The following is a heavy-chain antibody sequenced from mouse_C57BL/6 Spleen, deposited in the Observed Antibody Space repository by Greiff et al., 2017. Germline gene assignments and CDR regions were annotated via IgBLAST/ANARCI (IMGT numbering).Heavy chain of an antibody. D-gene: IGHD2-5*01. CDR1: GFSLTSYG. Sequence: VQLVESGPGLVQPSQSLSITCTVSGFSLTSYGVHWVRQSPGKGLEWLGVIWSGGSTDYNAAFISRLSISKDNSKSQVFFKMNSLQADDTAIYYCARKGDSNCGGAMDYWGQGTSVTVSS. CDR3: ARKGDSNCGGAMDY. CDR2: IWSGGST. J-gene: IGHJ4*01. V-gene: IGHV2-2*01.